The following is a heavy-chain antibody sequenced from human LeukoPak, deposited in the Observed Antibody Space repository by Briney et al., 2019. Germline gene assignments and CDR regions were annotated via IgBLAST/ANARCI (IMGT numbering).Heavy chain of an antibody. V-gene: IGHV1-8*03. CDR1: GYTFTTYD. Sequence: ASVKVSCKASGYTFTTYDINWVRQATGQGLEWMRWMNPNSGNTGYAQKFQGRVTITRNTSISTAYMELSSLRSEDTAVYYCARDGSPLRYFDWLPFDYWGQGTLVTVSS. CDR2: MNPNSGNT. J-gene: IGHJ4*02. CDR3: ARDGSPLRYFDWLPFDY. D-gene: IGHD3-9*01.